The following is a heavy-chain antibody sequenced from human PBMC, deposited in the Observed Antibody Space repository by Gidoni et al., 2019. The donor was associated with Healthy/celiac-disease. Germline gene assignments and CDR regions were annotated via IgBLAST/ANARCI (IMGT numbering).Heavy chain of an antibody. V-gene: IGHV4-30-4*01. CDR1: GGSISSGAYY. Sequence: QVQLQESFPVLVNPSQTLSLTCTVSGGSISSGAYYWSWFRQPPGKGLEWIGYIYYSGSTYYNPSLKSRVKIVVDTSKKQFSLKLRSVTAADKAVYYCARGIGSGSSNWFDPWGQGNLVNVSS. D-gene: IGHD3-10*01. J-gene: IGHJ5*02. CDR3: ARGIGSGSSNWFDP. CDR2: IYYSGST.